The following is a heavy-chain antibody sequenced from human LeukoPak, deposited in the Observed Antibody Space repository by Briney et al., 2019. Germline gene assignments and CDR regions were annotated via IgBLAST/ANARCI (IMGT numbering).Heavy chain of an antibody. CDR3: AKDQFYYGSGSYYEYAFDI. Sequence: QPGGSLRLSCAASGFTFSSYAMSWVRQAPGKGLEWVSAISGSGGSTYYADSVKGRFTISRDNSKNTLYLQMNSLRAEDTAVYYCAKDQFYYGSGSYYEYAFDIWGQGTMVTVSS. J-gene: IGHJ3*02. CDR2: ISGSGGST. CDR1: GFTFSSYA. V-gene: IGHV3-23*01. D-gene: IGHD3-10*01.